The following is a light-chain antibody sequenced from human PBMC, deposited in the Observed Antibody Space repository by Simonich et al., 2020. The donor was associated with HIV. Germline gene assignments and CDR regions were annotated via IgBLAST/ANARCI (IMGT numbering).Light chain of an antibody. V-gene: IGKV4-1*01. Sequence: DIVMTQSPDSLSVSLGERSTINCKSSQSVLLNSNNKNYLAWYQQKPGQPPKLLIDWATTRESGVPDRFSGSGSGTDFTLTISSLQAEDVAIYYCQQYYSTPPTFGQGTKVEIK. CDR1: QSVLLNSNNKNY. J-gene: IGKJ1*01. CDR2: WAT. CDR3: QQYYSTPPT.